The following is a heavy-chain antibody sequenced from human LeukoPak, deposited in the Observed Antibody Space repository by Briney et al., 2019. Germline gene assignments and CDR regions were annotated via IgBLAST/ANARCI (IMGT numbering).Heavy chain of an antibody. D-gene: IGHD3-3*01. CDR1: GGSIGSGSYY. CDR3: ARAITINFDY. V-gene: IGHV4-61*02. CDR2: IYTSGST. J-gene: IGHJ4*02. Sequence: SETLSLTCTVSGGSIGSGSYYWSWIRQPAGKGLEWIGRIYTSGSTNYNPSLKSRVTISVDTSKNQFSLKLSSVTAADTAVYYCARAITINFDYWGQGTLVTVSS.